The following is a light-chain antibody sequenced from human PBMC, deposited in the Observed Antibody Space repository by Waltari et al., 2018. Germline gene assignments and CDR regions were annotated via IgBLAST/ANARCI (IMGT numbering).Light chain of an antibody. CDR1: SSNTGRNT. CDR2: INN. J-gene: IGLJ3*02. Sequence: QSVLTQPPSASGTPGQRVTISCFGSSSNTGRNTVNWYQQVPGTAPTLLLYINNQGPSGVPDRFSGSKSGTSASLAISGLQSEDEADYSCAAWDDSLNAWVFGGGTKLTVL. V-gene: IGLV1-44*01. CDR3: AAWDDSLNAWV.